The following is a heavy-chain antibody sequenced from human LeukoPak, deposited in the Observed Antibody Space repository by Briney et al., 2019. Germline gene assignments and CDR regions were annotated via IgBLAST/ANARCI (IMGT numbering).Heavy chain of an antibody. D-gene: IGHD3/OR15-3a*01. Sequence: SETLSLTCTVSGYSITGGHFWAWIRPPPGKGLEWIGSIYHSGSTDYNPALKSRVTMSVDTSKNQFSLKVRSVTAADTAVYYCARQTGSGLFILPGGQGTLVTVSS. CDR2: IYHSGST. J-gene: IGHJ4*02. CDR1: GYSITGGHF. CDR3: ARQTGSGLFILP. V-gene: IGHV4-38-2*02.